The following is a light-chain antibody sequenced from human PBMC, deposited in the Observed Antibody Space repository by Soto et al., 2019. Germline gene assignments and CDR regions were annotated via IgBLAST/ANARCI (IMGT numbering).Light chain of an antibody. CDR1: QSVSGN. CDR3: QQRSN. Sequence: EIVLTQSPATLSLSPGERATLSCRASQSVSGNLAWYQQKPGQAPRLLISDASNRATGIPARFSGSGSGTDFTLTINSLEPEDFAVYYCQQRSNFGPGTKVDIK. J-gene: IGKJ3*01. V-gene: IGKV3-11*01. CDR2: DAS.